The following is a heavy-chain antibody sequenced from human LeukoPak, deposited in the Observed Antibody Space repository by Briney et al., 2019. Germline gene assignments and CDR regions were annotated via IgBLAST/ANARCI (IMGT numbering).Heavy chain of an antibody. J-gene: IGHJ6*02. Sequence: ASVKVSCKASGYTFTSYGISWVRQAPGQGLEWMGWISAYNGDTNYARELQGRVTMTTDTSTSTAYMELRSLRSDDTAVYYCARDTKVVTAIPYGMDVWGQGTTVTVSS. CDR3: ARDTKVVTAIPYGMDV. CDR1: GYTFTSYG. D-gene: IGHD2-21*02. V-gene: IGHV1-18*01. CDR2: ISAYNGDT.